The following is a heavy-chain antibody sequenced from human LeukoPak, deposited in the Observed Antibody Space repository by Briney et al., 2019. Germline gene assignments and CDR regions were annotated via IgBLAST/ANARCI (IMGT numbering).Heavy chain of an antibody. J-gene: IGHJ4*02. V-gene: IGHV3-23*01. D-gene: IGHD6-19*01. CDR1: GFTFSSYA. CDR2: ISGSGGST. CDR3: AKVVGLQWLVRANFDY. Sequence: GGSLRLSCAASGFTFSSYAMSWVRQAPGKGLEWVSTISGSGGSTYYADSVKGRFTISRDNSKNTLYLQMNSLRAEDTAVYYCAKVVGLQWLVRANFDYWGQGTLVPVSS.